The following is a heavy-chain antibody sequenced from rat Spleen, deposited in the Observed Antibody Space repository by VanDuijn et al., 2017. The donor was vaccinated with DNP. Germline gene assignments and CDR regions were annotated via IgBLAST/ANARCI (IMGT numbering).Heavy chain of an antibody. CDR3: ARAPHTTEDY. V-gene: IGHV5-29*01. D-gene: IGHD1-6*01. CDR1: GFTFSNYG. CDR2: ISYDGSRT. J-gene: IGHJ2*01. Sequence: EVQLVESGGGLVQPGRSLKLSCEASGFTFSNYGMHWVRQAPKDGLEWVATISYDGSRTYYRDSVKGRFTISRDNAKSTLYLQMDSLRSEDTATYYCARAPHTTEDYWGQGVMVTVSS.